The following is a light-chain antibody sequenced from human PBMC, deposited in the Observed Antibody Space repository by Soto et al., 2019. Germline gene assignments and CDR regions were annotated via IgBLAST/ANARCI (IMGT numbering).Light chain of an antibody. Sequence: LTQPASVSGSPGQSITISCTGTSSDVGSYNLVSWFQQHPGKAPKLMIYEGSKRPSGVSNRFSVSKSGNTASLTISGLQAEDEADYYCCSYAGSSTYVFGTGTKVTVL. V-gene: IGLV2-23*01. J-gene: IGLJ1*01. CDR2: EGS. CDR1: SSDVGSYNL. CDR3: CSYAGSSTYV.